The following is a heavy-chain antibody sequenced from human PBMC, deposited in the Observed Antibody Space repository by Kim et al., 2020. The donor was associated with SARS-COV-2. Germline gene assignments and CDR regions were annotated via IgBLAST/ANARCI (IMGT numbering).Heavy chain of an antibody. CDR3: ARDGPVWCGEPSDAFDI. J-gene: IGHJ3*02. Sequence: KFQGRITITRDTSASTAYMALSSLGSEDTAVYYCARDGPVWCGEPSDAFDIWGQGTMVTVSS. V-gene: IGHV1-3*01. D-gene: IGHD3-10*01.